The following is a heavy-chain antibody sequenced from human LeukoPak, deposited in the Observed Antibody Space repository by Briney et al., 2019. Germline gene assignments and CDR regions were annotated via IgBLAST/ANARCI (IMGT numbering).Heavy chain of an antibody. D-gene: IGHD1-26*01. CDR2: MNIDGSEK. J-gene: IGHJ4*02. Sequence: TGGSLRLSCAASGFTFSSYWMGWVRQAPGKRLEWVASMNIDGSEKYYADSAKGRFTISRDNARNSVYLQMNSLRVEDTAVYYCARDPVEWELLLDYWGQGTLVTVSS. CDR1: GFTFSSYW. V-gene: IGHV3-7*01. CDR3: ARDPVEWELLLDY.